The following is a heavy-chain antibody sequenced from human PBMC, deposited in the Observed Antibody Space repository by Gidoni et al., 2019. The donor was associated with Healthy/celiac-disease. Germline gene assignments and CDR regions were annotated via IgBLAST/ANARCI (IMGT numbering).Heavy chain of an antibody. CDR2: IYYSGST. J-gene: IGHJ5*02. CDR1: GGSISSYY. V-gene: IGHV4-59*01. D-gene: IGHD5-12*01. CDR3: ARVTARGYSGYDYVLGDWFDL. Sequence: QVQLQESGPGLVKPSETLSLTCTVSGGSISSYYWSWIRQPPGKGLEWIGYIYYSGSTNYNPSLKSRVTISVDTSKNQFSLKLSSVTAADTAVYYCARVTARGYSGYDYVLGDWFDLWGQGTLVTVSS.